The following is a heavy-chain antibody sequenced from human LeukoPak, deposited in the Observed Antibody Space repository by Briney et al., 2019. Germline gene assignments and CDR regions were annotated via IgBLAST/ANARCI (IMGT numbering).Heavy chain of an antibody. V-gene: IGHV3-33*05. J-gene: IGHJ2*01. CDR2: TLRDGTHK. Sequence: GGFLRLSCAASGFTFSFYGMHWVRQAPGKGLEWLAVTLRDGTHKYYADSVKGRLTISRDNSKDTLYLEMNSLRVEDTAVYYCVRDRGARGSGSWPYWYFDLWGRGTLVTVSS. CDR1: GFTFSFYG. D-gene: IGHD6-13*01. CDR3: VRDRGARGSGSWPYWYFDL.